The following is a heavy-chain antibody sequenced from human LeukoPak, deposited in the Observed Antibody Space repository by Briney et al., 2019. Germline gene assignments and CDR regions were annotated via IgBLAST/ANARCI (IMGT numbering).Heavy chain of an antibody. CDR1: GFTFSSYA. V-gene: IGHV3-64*02. Sequence: GGSLRFSCAPSGFTFSSYAMHWVRQAPGKGLEYVSAISSNGGGTYYADSVKGRFTISRDNSKNTLYLQMGSLRAEDMAVYYCARMSPYCSNGVCSWADYWGQGTLVTVSS. CDR2: ISSNGGGT. D-gene: IGHD2-8*01. CDR3: ARMSPYCSNGVCSWADY. J-gene: IGHJ4*02.